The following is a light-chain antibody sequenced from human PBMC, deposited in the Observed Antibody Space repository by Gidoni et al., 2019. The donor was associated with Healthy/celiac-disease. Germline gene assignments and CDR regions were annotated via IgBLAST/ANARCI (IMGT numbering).Light chain of an antibody. CDR3: AAWDDSLSGVV. V-gene: IGLV1-47*01. J-gene: IGLJ2*01. CDR2: RNN. Sequence: QSVLTPPPSASGTPGQRVTISCSGSRSNIGSNYVYWYQQLPGPAPKLLIYRNNQRPSGVPDRFSGSKSGTSASLAISGLRSEDEADYYCAAWDDSLSGVVFGGGTKLTVL. CDR1: RSNIGSNY.